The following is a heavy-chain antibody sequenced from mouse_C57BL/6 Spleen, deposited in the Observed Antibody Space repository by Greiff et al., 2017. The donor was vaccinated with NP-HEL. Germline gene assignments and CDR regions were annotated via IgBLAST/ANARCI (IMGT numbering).Heavy chain of an antibody. CDR2: IRNKANGYTT. CDR1: GFTFTDYY. CDR3: ARGGYSFAY. V-gene: IGHV7-3*01. D-gene: IGHD2-3*01. Sequence: EVNVVESGGGLVQPGGSLSLSCAASGFTFTDYYMSWVRQPPGKALEWLGFIRNKANGYTTEYSASVKGRFTISRDNSQSILYLQMNALRAEDSATYYCARGGYSFAYWGQGTLVTVSA. J-gene: IGHJ3*01.